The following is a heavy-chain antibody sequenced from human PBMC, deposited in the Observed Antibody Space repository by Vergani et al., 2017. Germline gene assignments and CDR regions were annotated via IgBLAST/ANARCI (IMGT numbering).Heavy chain of an antibody. CDR3: ALLWESSSSGDFDY. J-gene: IGHJ4*02. V-gene: IGHV1-8*01. CDR2: MNPNSGNT. Sequence: QVQLVESGAEVKKPGASVKVSCKASGYTFTSYDINWVRQATGQGLEWMGWMNPNSGNTGYAQKFQGRVTMTRNTSISTAYMQWSSLKASDTAMYYCALLWESSSSGDFDYWGQGTLVTVSS. CDR1: GYTFTSYD. D-gene: IGHD6-6*01.